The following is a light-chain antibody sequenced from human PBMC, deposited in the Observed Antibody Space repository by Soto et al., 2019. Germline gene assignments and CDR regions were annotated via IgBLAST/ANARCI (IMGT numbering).Light chain of an antibody. Sequence: DIQMTQSPSSLSASVGDRVTITCRASQSISDYLNWYQQKPGKAPKLLIYAAPNLQSGVPSRFSGSGSGTDFTLTISSLLPEDFATYYCQHTYSTPPYTFGQGTRLEI. V-gene: IGKV1-39*01. CDR2: AAP. CDR3: QHTYSTPPYT. CDR1: QSISDY. J-gene: IGKJ2*01.